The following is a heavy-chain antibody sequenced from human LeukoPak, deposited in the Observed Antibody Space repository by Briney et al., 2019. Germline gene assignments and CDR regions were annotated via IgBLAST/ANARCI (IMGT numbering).Heavy chain of an antibody. D-gene: IGHD1-26*01. CDR3: ARDQKHVGATGNKALDY. Sequence: GGSLRLSCAASEFTFSSYNMNWVRQAPGKGLEWVSSISSFSSYIYYADSVKGRFTISRDNAKNSLYLQMNSLRAEDTAMYYCARDQKHVGATGNKALDYWGQGTLVTVSS. J-gene: IGHJ4*02. V-gene: IGHV3-21*01. CDR1: EFTFSSYN. CDR2: ISSFSSYI.